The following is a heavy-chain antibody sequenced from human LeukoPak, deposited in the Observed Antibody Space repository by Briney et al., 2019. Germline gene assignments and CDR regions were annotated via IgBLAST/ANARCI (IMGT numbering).Heavy chain of an antibody. Sequence: WASVKVSCKASGGTFSSYAISWVRQAPGQGLEWMGGIIPIFGTANYAQKFQGRVTITADESTSTAYMELSSLRSEDTAVYYCARCAGYYDSSGYYRISWFDPWGQGTLVTVSS. CDR1: GGTFSSYA. D-gene: IGHD3-22*01. J-gene: IGHJ5*02. CDR2: IIPIFGTA. CDR3: ARCAGYYDSSGYYRISWFDP. V-gene: IGHV1-69*13.